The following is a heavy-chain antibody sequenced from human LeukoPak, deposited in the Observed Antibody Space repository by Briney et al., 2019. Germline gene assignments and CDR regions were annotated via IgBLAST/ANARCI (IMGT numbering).Heavy chain of an antibody. V-gene: IGHV3-53*01. J-gene: IGHJ4*02. Sequence: GGSLRLSCTASGFTVSSNYMSWVRQAPGKGLELVSVIYSGGSTYYADSVKGRFTISRDNSKNTLYLQMNSLRAEDTAVYYCARDRGYSSGEDYWGQGTLVTVSS. CDR3: ARDRGYSSGEDY. CDR1: GFTVSSNY. CDR2: IYSGGST. D-gene: IGHD6-19*01.